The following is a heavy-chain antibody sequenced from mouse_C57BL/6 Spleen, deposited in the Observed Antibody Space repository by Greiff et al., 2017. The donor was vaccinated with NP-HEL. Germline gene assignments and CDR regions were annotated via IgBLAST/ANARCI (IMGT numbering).Heavy chain of an antibody. CDR3: ANGYDGAWFAY. Sequence: EVQVVESGGGLVQPGGSLKLSCAASGFTFSDYYMYWVRQTPEKRLEWVAYISNGGGSTYYPDTVKGRFTISRDNAKNTLYLQMSRLKSEDTAMYYCANGYDGAWFAYWGQGTLVTVSA. CDR1: GFTFSDYY. V-gene: IGHV5-12*01. J-gene: IGHJ3*01. CDR2: ISNGGGST. D-gene: IGHD2-2*01.